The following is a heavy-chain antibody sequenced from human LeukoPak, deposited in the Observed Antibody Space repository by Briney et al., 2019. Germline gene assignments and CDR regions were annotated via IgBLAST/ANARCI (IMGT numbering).Heavy chain of an antibody. CDR3: SRVRGSSGDCYVRGGRNWFDP. D-gene: IGHD3-22*01. CDR2: INHSGST. Sequence: PSETLSLTCAVYGGSLSGYYWSWIRQPPGKGLEWIGEINHSGSTNYNPSLKSRVTISVDTSKNQFSLKLSSVTAADTAVYYCSRVRGSSGDCYVRGGRNWFDPWGQGTLVTVSS. J-gene: IGHJ5*02. V-gene: IGHV4-34*01. CDR1: GGSLSGYY.